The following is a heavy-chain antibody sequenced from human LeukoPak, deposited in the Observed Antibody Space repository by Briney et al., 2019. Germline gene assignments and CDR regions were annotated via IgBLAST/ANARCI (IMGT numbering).Heavy chain of an antibody. CDR1: GGSVSSYY. V-gene: IGHV4-59*02. J-gene: IGHJ6*04. D-gene: IGHD1-26*01. CDR2: IYYSGST. Sequence: PSETLSLTCTVSGGSVSSYYWSWIRQPPGKGLEWIGYIYYSGSTNYNPSLKSRVTISVDTPKNQFSLKLSSVTAADTAVFYCARDIGSRIWDKGTTVIVSS. CDR3: ARDIGSRI.